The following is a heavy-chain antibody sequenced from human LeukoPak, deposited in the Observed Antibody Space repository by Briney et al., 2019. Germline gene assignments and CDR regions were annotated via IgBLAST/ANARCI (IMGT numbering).Heavy chain of an antibody. V-gene: IGHV3-48*01. J-gene: IGHJ4*02. CDR2: IRSRNSAI. D-gene: IGHD3-10*01. CDR1: GFTFSSYG. Sequence: GGSLRLSCAASGFTFSSYGMHWVRQAPGKGLEWVSYIRSRNSAIYYADSVKGRFTISRDSAKNSLYLQMNSLRAEDTAVYYCAREGGSGSYLEYWGQGTLVTVSS. CDR3: AREGGSGSYLEY.